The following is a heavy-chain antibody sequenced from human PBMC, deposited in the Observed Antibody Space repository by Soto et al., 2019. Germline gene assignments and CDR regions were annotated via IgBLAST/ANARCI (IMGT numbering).Heavy chain of an antibody. CDR1: GYTFTSYY. D-gene: IGHD3-10*01. Sequence: GASVKVSCKASGYTFTSYYMHWVRQAPGQGLEWKGIINPSGGSTSYAQKFQGRVTMTRDTSTSTVYMELSSLRSEDTAVYYFARTYYYGSGSYYNGQNWFDPWGQGTLVTVSS. V-gene: IGHV1-46*01. CDR2: INPSGGST. J-gene: IGHJ5*02. CDR3: ARTYYYGSGSYYNGQNWFDP.